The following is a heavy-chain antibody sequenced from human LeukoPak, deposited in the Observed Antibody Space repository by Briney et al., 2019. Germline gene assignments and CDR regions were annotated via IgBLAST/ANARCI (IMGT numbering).Heavy chain of an antibody. J-gene: IGHJ3*02. V-gene: IGHV6-1*01. CDR2: TYYRSKWYN. D-gene: IGHD3-3*01. CDR1: GDSVSSNSAA. Sequence: PSQTLSLTCAISGDSVSSNSAAWNWIRQSPSRGLEWLGRTYYRSKWYNDYAVSVKSRITINPDTSKNQFSLQLNSVTPEDTAVYYCARDRLPDDDYAFWSGYYVAGDAFDIWGQGTMVTVSS. CDR3: ARDRLPDDDYAFWSGYYVAGDAFDI.